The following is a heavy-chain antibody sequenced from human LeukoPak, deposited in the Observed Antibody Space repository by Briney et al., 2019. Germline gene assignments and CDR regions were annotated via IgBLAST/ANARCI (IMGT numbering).Heavy chain of an antibody. J-gene: IGHJ4*02. Sequence: PGGSLRLSCAASGFTFSSYWTSWVRQAPGKGLEWVANIKEDGGEKYSVDSVKGRFIISRDNAMHSLYLEMNSLRAEDTAVYYCAELGITMIGGVCGQGTLDTVSS. CDR1: GFTFSSYW. V-gene: IGHV3-7*01. D-gene: IGHD3-10*02. CDR2: IKEDGGEK. CDR3: AELGITMIGGV.